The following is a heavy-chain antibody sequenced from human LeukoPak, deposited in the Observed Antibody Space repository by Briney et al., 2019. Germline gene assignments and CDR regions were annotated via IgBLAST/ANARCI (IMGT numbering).Heavy chain of an antibody. CDR3: ARGMAYCGGDCPGYFQH. Sequence: SATLSLTCAVYGGSFSGYYWSWIRQPPGKGLEWIGEINHSGSTNYNPSLKSRVTISVDTSKNQFSLKLSSMTAADTAVYYCARGMAYCGGDCPGYFQHWGQGTLVTVSS. D-gene: IGHD2-21*02. CDR1: GGSFSGYY. V-gene: IGHV4-34*01. CDR2: INHSGST. J-gene: IGHJ1*01.